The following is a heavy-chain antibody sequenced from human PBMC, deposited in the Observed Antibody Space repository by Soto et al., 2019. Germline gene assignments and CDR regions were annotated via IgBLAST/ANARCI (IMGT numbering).Heavy chain of an antibody. CDR1: GFTFSDYY. Sequence: GGSLRLSCASSGFTFSDYYMSWIRQAPGKGLEWVSYISSSGSTIYYADSVKGRFTISRDNARNSLYLQMNSLRAEDTAVYYCATRTTVTTPIIYYYMDVWGKGTTVTVSS. CDR3: ATRTTVTTPIIYYYMDV. CDR2: ISSSGSTI. D-gene: IGHD4-4*01. J-gene: IGHJ6*03. V-gene: IGHV3-11*01.